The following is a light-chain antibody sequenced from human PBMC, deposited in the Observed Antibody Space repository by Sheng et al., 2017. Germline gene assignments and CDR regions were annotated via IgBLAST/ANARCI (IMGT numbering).Light chain of an antibody. V-gene: IGKV1D-13*01. CDR1: QGISTY. Sequence: AIQLTQSPSSLSASVGDTVTITCRASQGISTYLAWYQQKPRKAPKLLIYEASTLESGVPSRFSGSGSGTEFTLTITSLQPDDFATYYCQQFNDDSLTFGGGTTVEIK. J-gene: IGKJ4*01. CDR3: QQFNDDSLT. CDR2: EAS.